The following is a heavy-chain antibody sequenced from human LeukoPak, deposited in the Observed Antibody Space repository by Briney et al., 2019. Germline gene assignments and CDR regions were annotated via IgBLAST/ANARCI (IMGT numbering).Heavy chain of an antibody. J-gene: IGHJ4*02. D-gene: IGHD3-22*01. Sequence: GGSLRLSCAASGFTLSTYAMCWVRQAPGKGLEWVSGISGSDDSTYYADSVKGRFTISRDNSKNTLYLQMNSLRADDTAVYYCAKVGDSSGYSPLDYWGQGTLVTVSS. V-gene: IGHV3-23*01. CDR2: ISGSDDST. CDR1: GFTLSTYA. CDR3: AKVGDSSGYSPLDY.